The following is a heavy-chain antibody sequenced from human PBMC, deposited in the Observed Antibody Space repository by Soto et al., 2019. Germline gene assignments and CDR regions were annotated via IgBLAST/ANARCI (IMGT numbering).Heavy chain of an antibody. CDR2: INPSGGST. D-gene: IGHD6-19*01. V-gene: IGHV1-46*01. CDR3: ARDLSIAVAGTWWFDA. Sequence: ASSQVSCWAYGYTFTSYYMHWWRQAPGEGLEWMGIINPSGGSTSYAQKCQGRVTMTRDTSTSTVYMELSSLRSEDTAVYYCARDLSIAVAGTWWFDAWGQGTLVTVSS. J-gene: IGHJ5*02. CDR1: GYTFTSYY.